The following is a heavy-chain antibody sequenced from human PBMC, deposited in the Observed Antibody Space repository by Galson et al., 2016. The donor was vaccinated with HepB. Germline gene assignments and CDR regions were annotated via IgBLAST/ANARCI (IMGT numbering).Heavy chain of an antibody. CDR3: ASDIVVEPAA. CDR1: GFMFSGYW. D-gene: IGHD2-2*01. Sequence: SLRLSCAASGFMFSGYWMNWVRQAPGKGLEWVATINKGGSGKYYVDSVKGRFTISRDNTKNSLHLQMNSLRAEDTAVYYCASDIVVEPAAWSQGTLVTVPS. J-gene: IGHJ5*02. V-gene: IGHV3-7*03. CDR2: INKGGSGK.